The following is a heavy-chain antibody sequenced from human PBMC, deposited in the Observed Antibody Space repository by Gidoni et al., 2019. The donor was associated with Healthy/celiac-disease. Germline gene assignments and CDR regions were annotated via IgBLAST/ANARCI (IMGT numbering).Heavy chain of an antibody. Sequence: QVQLVQSGAAVKKPGASVKVSCKASGDTFTSSGISWVRQAPGPGLEWMGWISAYNGNTNYAQKLQCRVTMTTDTSTSTAYMELRSLRSDDTAVYYCARDGVVAATDLGYYYYGMDVWGQGTTVTVSS. CDR2: ISAYNGNT. CDR3: ARDGVVAATDLGYYYYGMDV. CDR1: GDTFTSSG. V-gene: IGHV1-18*01. J-gene: IGHJ6*02. D-gene: IGHD2-15*01.